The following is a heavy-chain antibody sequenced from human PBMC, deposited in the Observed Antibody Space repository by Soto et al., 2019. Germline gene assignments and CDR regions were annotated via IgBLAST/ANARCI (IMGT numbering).Heavy chain of an antibody. CDR2: FCNIITTS. Sequence: SETLSLTCSVADDSISRSSFCWGWLRQPPGKGLEWIGNFCNIITTSYYNPSLQSRVTFSVDTSKRQFSLRLASATAADTAVYYCVRLDNTGRYQSFDYWSPGTLVTVS. CDR1: DDSISRSSFC. V-gene: IGHV4-39*01. J-gene: IGHJ4*02. CDR3: VRLDNTGRYQSFDY. D-gene: IGHD1-26*01.